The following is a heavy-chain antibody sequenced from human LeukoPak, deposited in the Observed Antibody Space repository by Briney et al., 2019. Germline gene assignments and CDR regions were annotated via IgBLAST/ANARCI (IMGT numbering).Heavy chain of an antibody. J-gene: IGHJ4*02. V-gene: IGHV4-39*07. CDR1: GDSVSSDLCY. D-gene: IGHD1-7*01. CDR3: ARSPHHPYNWNSLSYFDY. Sequence: PSETLSLTCTVSGDSVSSDLCYWGWIRQPPGKGLEWIGNIYYGGNRYYNPSLKSRVTMSVDTSKNQFSLKLSSVTAADTAVYYCARSPHHPYNWNSLSYFDYWGQGTLVTVSS. CDR2: IYYGGNR.